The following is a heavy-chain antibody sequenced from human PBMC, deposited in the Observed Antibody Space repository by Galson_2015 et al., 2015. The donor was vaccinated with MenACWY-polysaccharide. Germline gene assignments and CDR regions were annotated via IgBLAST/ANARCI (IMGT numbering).Heavy chain of an antibody. J-gene: IGHJ4*02. CDR1: GFTFSSYA. V-gene: IGHV3-23*01. D-gene: IGHD3-10*01. Sequence: SLRLSCAASGFTFSSYAMSWVRQAPGKGLEWVSAISANGGETYYTDSVKGRFTISRDNSKNTLYLQMSSLRAEDTAVYYCAREPSVSGSGKGYFDSWGQGTLVTVSS. CDR2: ISANGGET. CDR3: AREPSVSGSGKGYFDS.